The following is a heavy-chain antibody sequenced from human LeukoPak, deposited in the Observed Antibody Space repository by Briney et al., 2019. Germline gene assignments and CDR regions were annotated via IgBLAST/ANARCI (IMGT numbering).Heavy chain of an antibody. V-gene: IGHV3-7*03. CDR2: IKKDGSEK. Sequence: GGSLRLSCAASGFTSSSYWMSWVRQAPGKGLEWVANIKKDGSEKYYVDSVKGRFTISRDNAKSSLYLQMNSLRAEDTAVYFCARGLYSSTTYYFDYWGQGTLVTVSS. CDR3: ARGLYSSTTYYFDY. CDR1: GFTSSSYW. J-gene: IGHJ4*02. D-gene: IGHD6-13*01.